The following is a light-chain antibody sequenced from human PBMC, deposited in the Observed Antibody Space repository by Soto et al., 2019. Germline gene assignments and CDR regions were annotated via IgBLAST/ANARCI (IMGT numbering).Light chain of an antibody. CDR2: DAS. V-gene: IGKV1-33*01. CDR1: KDINNY. CDR3: QQYDNLPLG. Sequence: DIKMTQSPSSLSASVGDRVTITCQASKDINNYLNWYQQKPGKAPKLLIYDASHLEAGVPSRFSGSGSGADYTLTISSLQPEDVATYFCQQYDNLPLGFGGGTKVDIK. J-gene: IGKJ4*01.